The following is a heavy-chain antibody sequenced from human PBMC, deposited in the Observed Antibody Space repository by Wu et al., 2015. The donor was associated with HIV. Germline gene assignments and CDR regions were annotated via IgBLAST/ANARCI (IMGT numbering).Heavy chain of an antibody. J-gene: IGHJ6*02. CDR1: GYTFTGYY. D-gene: IGHD2-2*01. V-gene: IGHV1-2*02. CDR2: INPNSGGT. Sequence: QVQLVQSGAEVKKPGASVKVSCKASGYTFTGYYMHWVRQAPGQGLEWMGWINPNSGGTNYAQKFQGRVTMTRDTSISTAYMELSRLRSDDTAVYYCARDPGYCSSTSCYLYYYYGMDVWGQGTTVTVSS. CDR3: ARDPGYCSSTSCYLYYYYGMDV.